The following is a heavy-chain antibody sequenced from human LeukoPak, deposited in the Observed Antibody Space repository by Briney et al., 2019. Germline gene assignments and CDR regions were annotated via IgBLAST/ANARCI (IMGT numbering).Heavy chain of an antibody. CDR2: SNPSRGST. D-gene: IGHD2-2*01. CDR1: GYPSTSYY. CDR3: ARGDIVVVRAAIEGYNWFDP. J-gene: IGHJ5*02. V-gene: IGHV1-46*01. Sequence: GASVKVSCKASGYPSTSYYMHWGRQAPGQGLEWRGISNPSRGSTSYAQKFQGRVTMTRDMSTSTVYMELSSLRSEDTAVYYCARGDIVVVRAAIEGYNWFDPWGQGTLVTVSS.